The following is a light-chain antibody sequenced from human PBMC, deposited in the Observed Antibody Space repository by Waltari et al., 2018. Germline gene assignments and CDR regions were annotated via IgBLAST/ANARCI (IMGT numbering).Light chain of an antibody. V-gene: IGLV8-61*01. CDR1: YGSVSTSHY. CDR3: VLYMGSAIWV. Sequence: QTVVNQEPSFSVSPGGTVTLSCGLSYGSVSTSHYHSWYQQTPGQAPRTLIYSTNTRSSGVPDRFSGSILANKAALTITGAQADDESDYYCVLYMGSAIWVFGGGTKLTVL. J-gene: IGLJ3*02. CDR2: STN.